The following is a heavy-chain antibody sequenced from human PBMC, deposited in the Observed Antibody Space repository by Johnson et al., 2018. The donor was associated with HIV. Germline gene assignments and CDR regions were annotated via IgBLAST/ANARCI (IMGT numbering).Heavy chain of an antibody. Sequence: VQLVESGGGLVQPGGSLRLSCAASGFTFSSYWMSWVRQAPGKGLEWVTNIKQDGSEKYYVDSVKGRFTVSRDNAKTSLYLQMNSLRAEDTAVYYCAKGGYCSGGSCYPDAFDIWGQGTMVTVSS. J-gene: IGHJ3*02. CDR3: AKGGYCSGGSCYPDAFDI. V-gene: IGHV3-7*02. CDR2: IKQDGSEK. D-gene: IGHD2-15*01. CDR1: GFTFSSYW.